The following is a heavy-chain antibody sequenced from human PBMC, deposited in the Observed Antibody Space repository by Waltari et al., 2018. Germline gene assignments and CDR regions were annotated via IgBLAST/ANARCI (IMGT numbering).Heavy chain of an antibody. D-gene: IGHD2-21*02. J-gene: IGHJ2*01. Sequence: EVQLVESGGGLIQPGGSPRLSCAASGFTVSSNYMSWVRQAPGKGLEWVSVIYSGGSTYYADSVKGRFTISRDNSKNTLYLQMNSLRAEDTAVYYCARVPLKARIGDNWYFDLWGRGTLVTVSS. CDR1: GFTVSSNY. CDR2: IYSGGST. CDR3: ARVPLKARIGDNWYFDL. V-gene: IGHV3-53*01.